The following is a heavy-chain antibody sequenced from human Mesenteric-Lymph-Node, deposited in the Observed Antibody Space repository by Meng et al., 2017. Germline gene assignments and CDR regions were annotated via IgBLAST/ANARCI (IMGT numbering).Heavy chain of an antibody. CDR2: VSGSGDIT. J-gene: IGHJ4*02. V-gene: IGHV3-23*01. Sequence: GESLKISCAASGFTFSKSGMTWVRQAPGRGLEWVSFVSGSGDITYYADSVKGRFTISRDNSKNTLYLQMNSLSAGDTARYYCAKASSSSWGHFDYWGQGTLVTVSS. CDR3: AKASSSSWGHFDY. CDR1: GFTFSKSG. D-gene: IGHD6-13*01.